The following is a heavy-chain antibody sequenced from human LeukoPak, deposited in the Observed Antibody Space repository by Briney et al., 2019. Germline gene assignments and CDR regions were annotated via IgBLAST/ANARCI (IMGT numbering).Heavy chain of an antibody. V-gene: IGHV3-7*01. CDR3: ARGRYTLGP. Sequence: QPGGSLRLSCAASGFTVSNNYMRWVRQAPGKGLEWVANIKQDGSEKYYVDSVKGRFTISRDNAKNSLYLQMNSLRAEDTAVYYCARGRYTLGPWGQGTLVTVSS. J-gene: IGHJ5*02. D-gene: IGHD1-14*01. CDR2: IKQDGSEK. CDR1: GFTVSNNY.